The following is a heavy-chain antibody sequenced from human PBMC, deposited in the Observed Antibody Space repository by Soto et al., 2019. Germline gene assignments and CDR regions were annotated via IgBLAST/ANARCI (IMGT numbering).Heavy chain of an antibody. CDR3: ARDHGSELYCSGGSCPNY. CDR2: ISSSSSYI. D-gene: IGHD2-15*01. J-gene: IGHJ4*02. V-gene: IGHV3-21*01. CDR1: GFTVSSKY. Sequence: GGSLRLSCAVSGFTVSSKYMNWVRQAPGKGLEWVSSISSSSSYIYYADSVKGRFTISRDNAKNSLYLQMNSLRAEDTAVYYSARDHGSELYCSGGSCPNYWGQGTLVTVSS.